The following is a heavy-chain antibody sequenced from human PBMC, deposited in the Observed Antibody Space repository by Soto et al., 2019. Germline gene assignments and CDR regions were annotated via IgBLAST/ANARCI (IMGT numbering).Heavy chain of an antibody. CDR3: AKASADSRGFHRIFDC. D-gene: IGHD3-22*01. J-gene: IGHJ4*02. V-gene: IGHV3-23*01. CDR2: MSGSGGTT. Sequence: PGGSLRLSCVASGFTFSSYSMSWVRRAPGKGLEWVSIMSGSGGTTYSADSVKGRFTISRDNSKNTLYLQMNSLRAEDTAVYYCAKASADSRGFHRIFDCWGQGTLVTAPQ. CDR1: GFTFSSYS.